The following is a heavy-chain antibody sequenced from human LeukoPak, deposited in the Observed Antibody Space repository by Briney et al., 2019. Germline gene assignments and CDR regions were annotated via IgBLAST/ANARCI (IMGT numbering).Heavy chain of an antibody. Sequence: GGSLRLSCAASGFTFSNAWMSWVRQAPGKGLEWVGRIKSKTDGGTTDYAAPVKGRFTISRDDSKNTLYLQMNSLKTEDIAVYYCTTSLIGSLSDYWGQGTLVTVSS. CDR1: GFTFSNAW. CDR2: IKSKTDGGTT. J-gene: IGHJ4*02. D-gene: IGHD1-26*01. CDR3: TTSLIGSLSDY. V-gene: IGHV3-15*01.